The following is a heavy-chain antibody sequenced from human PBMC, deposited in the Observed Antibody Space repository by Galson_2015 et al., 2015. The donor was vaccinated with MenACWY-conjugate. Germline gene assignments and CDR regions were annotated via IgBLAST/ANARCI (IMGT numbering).Heavy chain of an antibody. CDR1: DGSITGHY. CDR3: ARNLIAVAFDY. D-gene: IGHD6-19*01. Sequence: TLSLSCTVSDGSITGHYWSWLRQPPGKGLGWIGYIYSSGSTNYNPSLKSRVTISVDTSKNEFSMKLSSVTAANTAIYYCARNLIAVAFDYWGQGTLVTVSS. J-gene: IGHJ4*02. V-gene: IGHV4-59*08. CDR2: IYSSGST.